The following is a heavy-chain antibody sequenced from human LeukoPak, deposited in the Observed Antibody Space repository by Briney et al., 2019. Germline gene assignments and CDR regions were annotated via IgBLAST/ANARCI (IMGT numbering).Heavy chain of an antibody. CDR2: INRSGST. Sequence: SETLSLTCAVYGGSFSGYYWSWIRPPPGKGLEWIGEINRSGSTNYNPSLKSRVTISVDTSKNQFSLKLSSVTAADTAVYYCARVPNWKTRPADYWGQGTLVTVSS. CDR1: GGSFSGYY. V-gene: IGHV4-34*01. D-gene: IGHD6-6*01. CDR3: ARVPNWKTRPADY. J-gene: IGHJ4*02.